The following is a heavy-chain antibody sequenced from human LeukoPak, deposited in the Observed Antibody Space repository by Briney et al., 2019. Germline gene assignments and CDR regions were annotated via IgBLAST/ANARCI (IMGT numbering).Heavy chain of an antibody. CDR2: INHSGST. CDR3: ARGQGRCTRVAVPAACDWFDP. Sequence: SETLSLTCAVYGGSFSGYYWSWIRQPPGKGLEWIGEINHSGSTNYNPSLKSRVTISVDTSKNQFSLKLSSVTAADTAVYYCARGQGRCTRVAVPAACDWFDPWGQGTLVTVSS. D-gene: IGHD2-2*01. CDR1: GGSFSGYY. J-gene: IGHJ5*02. V-gene: IGHV4-34*01.